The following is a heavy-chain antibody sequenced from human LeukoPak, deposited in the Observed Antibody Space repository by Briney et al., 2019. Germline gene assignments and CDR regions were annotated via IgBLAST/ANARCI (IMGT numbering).Heavy chain of an antibody. CDR1: GFTFSSYC. D-gene: IGHD6-19*01. J-gene: IGHJ4*02. CDR2: IKQDGSEK. Sequence: GGSLGLSCAASGFTFSSYCMSWVRQAPGKGLEWVANIKQDGSEKYYVDSVKGRFTISRDNAKNSLYLQMNSLRAEDTAVYYCASFKWLASNFDYWGQGTLVTVSS. V-gene: IGHV3-7*01. CDR3: ASFKWLASNFDY.